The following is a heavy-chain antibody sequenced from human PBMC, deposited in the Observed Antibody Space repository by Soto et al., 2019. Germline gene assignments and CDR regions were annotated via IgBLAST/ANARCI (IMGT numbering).Heavy chain of an antibody. Sequence: EVQVVESGGGLVQAGGSLRLSCAVSGFALSRYWMSWVRQAPGKGLGWXXXXXXXXXXXXXVDXVKGRFTISRXNAKXXXXXXXXXXXXXXXXXXXXXXVAVRGQGTLVTVSS. J-gene: IGHJ4*02. CDR1: GFALSRYW. D-gene: IGHD6-19*01. CDR2: XXXXXXXX. CDR3: XXVAV. V-gene: IGHV3-7*02.